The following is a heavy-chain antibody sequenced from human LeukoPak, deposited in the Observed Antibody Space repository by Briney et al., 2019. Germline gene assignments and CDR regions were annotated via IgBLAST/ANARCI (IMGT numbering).Heavy chain of an antibody. J-gene: IGHJ4*02. CDR3: AKYKCASDSCPGIHF. CDR2: IYTSGST. V-gene: IGHV4-4*07. Sequence: SETLSLTCTVSGGSISSYYWSWIRQPAGKGLEWIGRIYTSGSTNYNPSLKSRVAISVDTSRNQFSLRLTSVTAADTAMYYCAKYKCASDSCPGIHFWGQGTLVIVSS. D-gene: IGHD2-2*01. CDR1: GGSISSYY.